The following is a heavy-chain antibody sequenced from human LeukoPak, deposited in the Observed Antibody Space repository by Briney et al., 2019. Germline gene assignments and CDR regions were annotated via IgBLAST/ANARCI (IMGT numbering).Heavy chain of an antibody. J-gene: IGHJ4*02. Sequence: GASVKVSCKVSGYTLTELSMHWVRQAPGKGLEWMGGFDPEDGETIYAQKFQGRVTMTEDTSTDTAYMELSSLRSEDTAIYYCARGKGYSYVYGTDYWGQGTLVTVSS. V-gene: IGHV1-24*01. D-gene: IGHD5-18*01. CDR1: GYTLTELS. CDR3: ARGKGYSYVYGTDY. CDR2: FDPEDGET.